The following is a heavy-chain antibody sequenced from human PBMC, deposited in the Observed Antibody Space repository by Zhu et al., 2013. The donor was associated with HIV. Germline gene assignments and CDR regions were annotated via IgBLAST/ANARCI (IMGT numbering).Heavy chain of an antibody. Sequence: QVQLVQSGAEVKKPGASVKVSCKASGYTFTSYGISWVRQAPGQGLEWMGWISAYNGNTNYAQKLQGRVTMTTDTSTSTAYMELRSLRSDDTAVYYCARVAIFGVVPRPDNYYYYGMDVWGQGTTVTVSS. J-gene: IGHJ6*02. D-gene: IGHD3-3*01. CDR3: ARVAIFGVVPRPDNYYYYGMDV. CDR2: ISAYNGNT. CDR1: GYTFTSYG. V-gene: IGHV1-18*04.